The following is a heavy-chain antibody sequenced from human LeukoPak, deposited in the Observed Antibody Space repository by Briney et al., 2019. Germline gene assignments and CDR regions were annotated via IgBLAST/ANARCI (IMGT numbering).Heavy chain of an antibody. Sequence: PSETLSLTCTVSGGSISGYYWSWIRQPPGKGLEWIGYIYYSGSTNYNPSLKSRVTISVDTSKNQFSLKLSSVTAADTAVYYCAREGTVTNNFDYWGQGTLVTVSS. CDR1: GGSISGYY. V-gene: IGHV4-59*01. D-gene: IGHD4-11*01. J-gene: IGHJ4*02. CDR2: IYYSGST. CDR3: AREGTVTNNFDY.